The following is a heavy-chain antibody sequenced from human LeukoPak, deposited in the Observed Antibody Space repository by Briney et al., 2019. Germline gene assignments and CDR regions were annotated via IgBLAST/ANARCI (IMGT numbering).Heavy chain of an antibody. CDR3: ARDNILTGYYTGDNYFDY. J-gene: IGHJ4*02. D-gene: IGHD3-9*01. V-gene: IGHV3-30-3*01. CDR1: GFTFSSYA. CDR2: ISYDGSNK. Sequence: PGGSLRLSCAASGFTFSSYAMHWVRQAPGKGLEWVAVISYDGSNKYYADSVKGRFTISRDNAKNSLYLQMNSLRAEDTAVYYCARDNILTGYYTGDNYFDYWGQGTLVTVSS.